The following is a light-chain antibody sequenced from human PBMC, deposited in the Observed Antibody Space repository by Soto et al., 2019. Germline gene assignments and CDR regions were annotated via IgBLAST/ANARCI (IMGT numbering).Light chain of an antibody. V-gene: IGLV2-14*01. J-gene: IGLJ2*01. CDR1: SSDVVGYNY. CDR2: DVS. Sequence: QSALTQPASVSGSPGQSITISCTGTSSDVVGYNYVSWYQQHPGKAPKLMIYDVSNRPSGVSNRFSGSKSGNTSSLTISGLQAEDEADYSCSSYTSSSTLRVFGGGTKLTVL. CDR3: SSYTSSSTLRV.